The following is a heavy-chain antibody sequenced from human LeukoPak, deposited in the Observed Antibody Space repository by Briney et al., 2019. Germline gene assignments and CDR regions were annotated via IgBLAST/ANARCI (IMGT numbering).Heavy chain of an antibody. CDR2: IYYSGST. Sequence: SETLSLTCTVSGGSISSYYWSWIGQPPGKGLEWIGYIYYSGSTNYNPSLKSRVTISVDTSKNQFSLRLSSVTAADTAVYYCARGRGGYASYYYYYMDVWGKGTTVTVSS. J-gene: IGHJ6*03. CDR3: ARGRGGYASYYYYYMDV. CDR1: GGSISSYY. V-gene: IGHV4-59*01. D-gene: IGHD5-12*01.